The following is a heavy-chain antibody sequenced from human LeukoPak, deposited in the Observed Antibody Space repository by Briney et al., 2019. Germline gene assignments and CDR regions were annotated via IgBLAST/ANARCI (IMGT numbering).Heavy chain of an antibody. CDR3: ATLARYDYVWGSYHNYYFDY. V-gene: IGHV4-39*01. J-gene: IGHJ4*02. CDR2: IYYSGST. D-gene: IGHD3-16*02. CDR1: GGSISNSSYY. Sequence: SETLSLTCTVSGGSISNSSYYWGWIRQPPGKGLEWIGSIYYSGSTYYNPSLKSRVTISVDTSKNQFSLKLSSVTAADTAVYYCATLARYDYVWGSYHNYYFDYWGQGTLVTVSS.